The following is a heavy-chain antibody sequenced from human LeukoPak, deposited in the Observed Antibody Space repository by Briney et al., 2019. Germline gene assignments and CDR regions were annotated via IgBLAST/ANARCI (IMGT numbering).Heavy chain of an antibody. V-gene: IGHV1-8*01. J-gene: IGHJ4*02. CDR2: MKPNSGNT. D-gene: IGHD6-13*01. CDR3: ARPGAAAGFGH. Sequence: GASVKVSCMASGYSFSSYEINWVRQATGQGLEWMGWMKPNSGNTEYAQKFQGRVTMSRNTSINTAYMELSSLRSDDTAVYYCARPGAAAGFGHWGQGTLVTVSS. CDR1: GYSFSSYE.